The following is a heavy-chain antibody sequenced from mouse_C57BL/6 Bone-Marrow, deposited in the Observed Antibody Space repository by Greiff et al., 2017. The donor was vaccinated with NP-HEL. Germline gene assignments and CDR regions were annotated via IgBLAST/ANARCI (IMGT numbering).Heavy chain of an antibody. D-gene: IGHD1-1*01. V-gene: IGHV3-6*01. CDR1: GYSITSGYY. CDR3: AREGVYYYGGWTC. Sequence: EVKLMESGPGLVKPSQSLSLTCSVTGYSITSGYYWNWIRQFPGNKLEWMGYISYDGSNNYNPSLKNRISITRDTSKNQFFLKLNSVTTEDTATYYCAREGVYYYGGWTCWGQGTTLSVSS. J-gene: IGHJ2*01. CDR2: ISYDGSN.